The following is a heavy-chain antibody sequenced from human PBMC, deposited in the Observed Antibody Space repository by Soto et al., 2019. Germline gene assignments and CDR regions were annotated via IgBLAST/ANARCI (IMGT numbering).Heavy chain of an antibody. D-gene: IGHD5-12*01. CDR1: GFTFSSYA. J-gene: IGHJ6*02. Sequence: GGSLRLSCAASGFTFSSYAMHWVRQAPGKGLEWVAVISYDGSNKYYADSVKGRFTISRDNSKNTLYLQMNSLRAEDTAVYYCARDERWLQLRYYYGMDVWGQGT. CDR2: ISYDGSNK. CDR3: ARDERWLQLRYYYGMDV. V-gene: IGHV3-30-3*01.